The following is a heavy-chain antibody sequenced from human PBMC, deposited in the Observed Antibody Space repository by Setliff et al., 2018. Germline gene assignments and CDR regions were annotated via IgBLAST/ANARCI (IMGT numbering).Heavy chain of an antibody. J-gene: IGHJ5*02. CDR3: ARGSTGAYDP. Sequence: KTSETLSLTCTVSGASVTSFDHYWSWIRQAPGKGLQWIAYVHYNGETNYNPSLKSRVLISVDTSKNQLSLRVTSVTAADTAVYYCARGSTGAYDPWGQGTLVTVSS. CDR2: VHYNGET. D-gene: IGHD7-27*01. V-gene: IGHV4-61*08. CDR1: GASVTSFDHY.